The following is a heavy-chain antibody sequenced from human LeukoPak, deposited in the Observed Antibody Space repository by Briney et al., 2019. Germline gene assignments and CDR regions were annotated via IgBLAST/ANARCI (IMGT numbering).Heavy chain of an antibody. J-gene: IGHJ4*02. CDR2: ISDDGRHK. D-gene: IGHD1-26*01. V-gene: IGHV3-30*04. CDR1: GFTFSSYA. CDR3: ARARSVGASTGFDY. Sequence: GTSLRLSCAASGFTFSSYAMHWVRQAPGKGLEWVAVISDDGRHKYYAESVEGRFTISRDNSNNMLYLQMNSLRPDDTAVCYCARARSVGASTGFDYWGQGTLVTVSS.